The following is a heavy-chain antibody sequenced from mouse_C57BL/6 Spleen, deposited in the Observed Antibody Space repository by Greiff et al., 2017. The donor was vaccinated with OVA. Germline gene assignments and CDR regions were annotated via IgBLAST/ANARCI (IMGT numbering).Heavy chain of an antibody. CDR2: INPGSGGT. CDR3: ASGFAY. V-gene: IGHV1-54*01. Sequence: QVQLQQSGAELVRPGTSVKVSCKASGYAFTTYLIEWVKQRPGQGLEWIGVINPGSGGTNYNEKFKGKATLTADKSSSTAYMQLSSLTSEDSAVYFCASGFAYWGQGTLVTVSA. CDR1: GYAFTTYL. J-gene: IGHJ3*01.